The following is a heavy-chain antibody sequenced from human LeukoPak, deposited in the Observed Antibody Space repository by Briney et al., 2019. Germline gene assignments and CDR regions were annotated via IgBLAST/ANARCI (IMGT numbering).Heavy chain of an antibody. CDR1: GFTFSNSW. V-gene: IGHV3-74*01. D-gene: IGHD4-17*01. Sequence: GGSLRLSCAASGFTFSNSWMHWVRQAPGKGLVWVSRMNSDGSIINYADSVEGRFTISRDNAKNTLYLQMNSLRVEDTAVYYCARAGDYRFDYWGQGILVTVSS. CDR2: MNSDGSII. CDR3: ARAGDYRFDY. J-gene: IGHJ4*02.